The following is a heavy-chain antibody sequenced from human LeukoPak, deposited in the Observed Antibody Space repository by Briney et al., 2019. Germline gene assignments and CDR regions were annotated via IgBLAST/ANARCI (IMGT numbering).Heavy chain of an antibody. Sequence: GGSLRLSCAVSGFSINNYWMTWYRQAPGKGLECVAHIKGDASEKYYLDSVKGRFTISRDNAKNSLYLQMNSLRAEDTAVYYCAKDTVTTSIWGQGTMVTVSS. V-gene: IGHV3-7*03. CDR2: IKGDASEK. CDR3: AKDTVTTSI. D-gene: IGHD4-17*01. J-gene: IGHJ3*02. CDR1: GFSINNYW.